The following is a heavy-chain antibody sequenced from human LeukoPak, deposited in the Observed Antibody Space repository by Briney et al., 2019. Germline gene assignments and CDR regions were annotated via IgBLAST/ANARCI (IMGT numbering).Heavy chain of an antibody. CDR2: IYYSGST. J-gene: IGHJ6*03. Sequence: SETLSLTCTVSGGSISSYYWSWIRQPPGKGLEWIGYIYYSGSTNYNPSLKSRVTISVDTSKNQFSLKLSSVTAADTAVYYCAKVSLPGDYYYYMDVWGKGTTVTISS. D-gene: IGHD5/OR15-5a*01. CDR3: AKVSLPGDYYYYMDV. CDR1: GGSISSYY. V-gene: IGHV4-59*08.